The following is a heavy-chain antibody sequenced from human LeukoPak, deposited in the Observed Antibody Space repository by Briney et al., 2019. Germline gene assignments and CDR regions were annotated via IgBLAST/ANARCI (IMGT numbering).Heavy chain of an antibody. Sequence: GESLRLSCAASGFTFNSYDMHWVRQAPGKGLEWVTFIRSDGDNKYYADSVKGRFTISRDNSKNTLYLQMNSLRAEDTAVYYCAKSWSTVTAFDYWGQGTLVTVSS. CDR2: IRSDGDNK. V-gene: IGHV3-30*02. CDR1: GFTFNSYD. J-gene: IGHJ4*02. CDR3: AKSWSTVTAFDY. D-gene: IGHD4-17*01.